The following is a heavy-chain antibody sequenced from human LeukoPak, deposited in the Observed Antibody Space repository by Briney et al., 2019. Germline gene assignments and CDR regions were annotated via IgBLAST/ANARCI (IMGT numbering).Heavy chain of an antibody. V-gene: IGHV3-7*01. CDR1: GFTFRNFW. CDR2: IKGDGSEK. Sequence: GGSLRLSCAVSGFTFRNFWMTWVRQAPGRGLEWVATIKGDGSEKFHVDSAKGRITISRDNANNSLHLQMNSLRVDDTAVYYCARDRSSYGDAYDIWGQGTMVTVSS. D-gene: IGHD1-26*01. J-gene: IGHJ3*02. CDR3: ARDRSSYGDAYDI.